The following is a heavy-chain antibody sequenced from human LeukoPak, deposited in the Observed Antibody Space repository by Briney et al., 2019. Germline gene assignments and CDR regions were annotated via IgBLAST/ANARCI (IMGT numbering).Heavy chain of an antibody. D-gene: IGHD5-12*01. V-gene: IGHV3-23*01. Sequence: PGGSLRPSCEASGFTFSTYAMSWVSQPPGKGLEWVSGISDSGGTTYDADSVKGRFTISRDNSKNTLYLQMNSLRAEDTAVYYCAKHSYRVDSFTDYWGQGTLVTVSS. CDR2: ISDSGGTT. CDR1: GFTFSTYA. CDR3: AKHSYRVDSFTDY. J-gene: IGHJ4*02.